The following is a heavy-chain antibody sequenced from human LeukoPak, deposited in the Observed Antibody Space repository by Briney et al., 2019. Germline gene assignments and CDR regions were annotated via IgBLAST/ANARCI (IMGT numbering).Heavy chain of an antibody. CDR1: GFTFSNYW. Sequence: PGGSLRLSCAASGFTFSNYWMAWVRQAPGKGPEWVASINLDGSQKYYVDSVKGRFTISRDNPENSLYLQMNSLRAEDTALYYCARKRPNYFDYWGQGTLVTVSS. V-gene: IGHV3-7*01. CDR3: ARKRPNYFDY. J-gene: IGHJ4*02. CDR2: INLDGSQK.